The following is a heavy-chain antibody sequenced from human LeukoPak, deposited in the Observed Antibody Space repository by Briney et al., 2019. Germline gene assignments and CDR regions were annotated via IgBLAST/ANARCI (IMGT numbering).Heavy chain of an antibody. CDR3: ARDLVYSSGWYAGELDH. V-gene: IGHV3-30*04. J-gene: IGHJ4*01. CDR1: GFAFSGDA. D-gene: IGHD6-19*01. CDR2: ISYDGSNE. Sequence: GGSLRLSCSASGFAFSGDAMHWVRQAPGRGLEWLAVISYDGSNEDHAESVRGRFTISRNSLRPEDTAVYYCARDLVYSSGWYAGELDHWGLGTLVIVSS.